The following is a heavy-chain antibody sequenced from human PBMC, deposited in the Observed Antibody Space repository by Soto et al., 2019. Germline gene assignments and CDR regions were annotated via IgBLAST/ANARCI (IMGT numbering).Heavy chain of an antibody. D-gene: IGHD3-3*02. Sequence: QVQLVHSGAEVKKPGSSVKVSCKASGDTFSTYTITWVRQAPGQGLEWMGGIIPRSGTSNYAQKFQGRVPNTVDGATSTAYMERRSLTSAETAIYYCASDGLVLAPRPINFDNYYFAMEVWGQGTTVTVSS. CDR3: ASDGLVLAPRPINFDNYYFAMEV. CDR2: IIPRSGTS. V-gene: IGHV1-69*12. CDR1: GDTFSTYT. J-gene: IGHJ6*02.